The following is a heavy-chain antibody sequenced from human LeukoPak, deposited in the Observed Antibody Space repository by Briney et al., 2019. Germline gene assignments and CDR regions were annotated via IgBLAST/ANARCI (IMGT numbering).Heavy chain of an antibody. Sequence: VGSLSLSCAASGFTFSNFAMSWVREAPGEGLEWVSAISSSGDSTYYAGSVKGRFTISRDNSRNTLYLQMNSLGADDTALYYCAKGWGGYARGLDYWGQGSLVTVSS. CDR2: ISSSGDST. D-gene: IGHD5-12*01. J-gene: IGHJ4*02. CDR3: AKGWGGYARGLDY. V-gene: IGHV3-23*01. CDR1: GFTFSNFA.